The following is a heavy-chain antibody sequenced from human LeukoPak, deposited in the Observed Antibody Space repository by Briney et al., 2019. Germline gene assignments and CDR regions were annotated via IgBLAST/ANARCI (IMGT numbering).Heavy chain of an antibody. D-gene: IGHD5-18*01. CDR3: ARGPAGYSYANWFDP. CDR2: IRYDGSTK. Sequence: GGSLRLSCAASGFTFSSYGMHWVRQSPGKGLEWVTFIRYDGSTKYYADSLKGRFTISRDNSKNTLYLQMNSLRAEGTAVYYCARGPAGYSYANWFDPWGQGTLVTVSS. V-gene: IGHV3-30*02. J-gene: IGHJ5*02. CDR1: GFTFSSYG.